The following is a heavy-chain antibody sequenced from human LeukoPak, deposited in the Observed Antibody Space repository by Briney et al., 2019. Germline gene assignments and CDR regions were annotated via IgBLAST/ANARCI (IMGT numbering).Heavy chain of an antibody. CDR2: IYSTGSA. V-gene: IGHV4-4*07. Sequence: SDTLSLTCSVSGGSMSRYYWNWIRQPAGKGLEWIGRIYSTGSADYNPSLQSRVTMSVDTSKNKFSLKLTSVTAADTAIYYCARDRWFDTWGQGTLVTVSS. CDR1: GGSMSRYY. J-gene: IGHJ5*02. CDR3: ARDRWFDT.